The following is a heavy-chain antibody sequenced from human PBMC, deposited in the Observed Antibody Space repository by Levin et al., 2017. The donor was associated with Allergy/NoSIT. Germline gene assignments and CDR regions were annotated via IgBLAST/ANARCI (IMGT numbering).Heavy chain of an antibody. CDR2: IDHSGNS. CDR3: ARLQTRGIIRNTYYYDGLDV. CDR1: DRSFIGYY. V-gene: IGHV4-34*01. Sequence: RSSETLSLTCAVYDRSFIGYYWTWVRQPPGKGLEWIGEIDHSGNSNFNPSLKTRVTISVDTPKKQFSLNLTSVTAADTAVYYCARLQTRGIIRNTYYYDGLDVWGQGTTVTVSS. D-gene: IGHD2/OR15-2a*01. J-gene: IGHJ6*02.